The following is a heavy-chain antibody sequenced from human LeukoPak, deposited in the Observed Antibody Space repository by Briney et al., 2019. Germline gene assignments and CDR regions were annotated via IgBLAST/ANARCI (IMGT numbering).Heavy chain of an antibody. V-gene: IGHV3-21*01. CDR1: GFTFSSYS. CDR2: ISSSSSYI. J-gene: IGHJ6*02. D-gene: IGHD2-15*01. CDR3: ARDGPVVAAIWSDYYYGMDV. Sequence: PGGSLRLSCAASGFTFSSYSMNWVRQAPGKGLEWVSSISSSSSYIYYADSVKGRFTISRDNAKNSLYLQMNSLRAEDTAVYYCARDGPVVAAIWSDYYYGMDVWGQGTTVTVSS.